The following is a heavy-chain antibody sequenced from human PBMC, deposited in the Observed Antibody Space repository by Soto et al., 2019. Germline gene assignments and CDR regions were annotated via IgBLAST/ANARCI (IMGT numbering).Heavy chain of an antibody. V-gene: IGHV4-59*01. J-gene: IGHJ4*02. CDR2: IYYSGST. Sequence: SETLSLTCTVSGGSISSYYWSWIRQPPGKGLEWIGYIYYSGSTNYNPSLKSRVTISVDTSKNQFSLKLSSVTAADTAVYYCARGYGDCSGGSCYPPRFDYWGQGTLVTVSS. CDR3: ARGYGDCSGGSCYPPRFDY. CDR1: GGSISSYY. D-gene: IGHD2-15*01.